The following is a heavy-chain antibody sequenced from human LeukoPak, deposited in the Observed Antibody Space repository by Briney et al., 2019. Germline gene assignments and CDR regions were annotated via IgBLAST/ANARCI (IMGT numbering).Heavy chain of an antibody. CDR1: GFPFSSYE. J-gene: IGHJ4*02. D-gene: IGHD2-15*01. Sequence: GGSLRLSCAASGFPFSSYEINWVRQAPGKGLEWGSYISSSGSTIYYADSVKGRFTISRDNAKNSLYLQMNSLRAEDTAVYYCATGLLLRRALFDYWGQGTLVTVSS. CDR2: ISSSGSTI. V-gene: IGHV3-48*03. CDR3: ATGLLLRRALFDY.